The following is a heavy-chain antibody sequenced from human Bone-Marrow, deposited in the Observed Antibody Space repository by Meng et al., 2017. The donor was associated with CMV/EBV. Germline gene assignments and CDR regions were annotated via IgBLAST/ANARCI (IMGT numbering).Heavy chain of an antibody. V-gene: IGHV3-7*01. CDR1: GFTFSSYW. CDR2: IKQDGSEK. D-gene: IGHD4-17*01. J-gene: IGHJ4*02. Sequence: GRSLKISCAASGFTFSSYWMSWVRQAPGKGLEWVADIKQDGSEKYYVASVKGRFTISRDNANNSLYLQMNSMRAEDTAVYYCARNPVTNRRGSHFDYWGQGTLVTVSS. CDR3: ARNPVTNRRGSHFDY.